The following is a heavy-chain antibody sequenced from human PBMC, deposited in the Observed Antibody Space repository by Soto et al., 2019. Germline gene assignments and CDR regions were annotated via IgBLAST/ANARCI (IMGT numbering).Heavy chain of an antibody. CDR2: IHSSGST. CDR1: GGSMSSYY. Sequence: SETLSLTCTVSGGSMSSYYWSWIRQPAGKGLEWIGRIHSSGSTNYNPSLKSRVTMSVDTSNNQFSLKLTSVTAADSAVYFCARVNTVDYYGMGVWGQGTTVTVSS. CDR3: ARVNTVDYYGMGV. V-gene: IGHV4-4*07. J-gene: IGHJ6*02.